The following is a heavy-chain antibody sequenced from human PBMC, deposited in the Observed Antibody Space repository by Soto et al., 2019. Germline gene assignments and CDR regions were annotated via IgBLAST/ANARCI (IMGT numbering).Heavy chain of an antibody. D-gene: IGHD1-26*01. V-gene: IGHV4-59*01. CDR1: GGSISSYY. J-gene: IGHJ5*02. Sequence: PSETLSLTCTVSGGSISSYYWSWIRQPPGKGLEWIGYIYYSGSTNYNPSLKSRVTISVDTSKNQFSLKLSSVTAADTAVYYCAREFLVFGSSYNWFDPWGQGTLVTVSS. CDR3: AREFLVFGSSYNWFDP. CDR2: IYYSGST.